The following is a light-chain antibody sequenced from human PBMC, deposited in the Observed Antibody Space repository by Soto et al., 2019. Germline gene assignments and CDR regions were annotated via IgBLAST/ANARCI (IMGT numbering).Light chain of an antibody. CDR3: QQYNSYWYT. V-gene: IGKV1-5*01. J-gene: IGKJ2*01. Sequence: DIPMTQSPSTLSASVGDRVTITCRASQSISSWLAWYHQKPGKAPKLLIYDASSLESRVPSRFSGSGSGTEFTLTISSLQPDDFATYYCQQYNSYWYTFGQGTKLEIK. CDR1: QSISSW. CDR2: DAS.